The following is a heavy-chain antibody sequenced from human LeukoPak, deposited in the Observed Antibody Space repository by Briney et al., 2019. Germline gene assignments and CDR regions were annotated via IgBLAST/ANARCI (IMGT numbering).Heavy chain of an antibody. D-gene: IGHD3-10*01. CDR3: ARDRIWFGELPDY. V-gene: IGHV3-21*01. J-gene: IGHJ4*02. CDR1: GFTFSSYS. Sequence: GGSLRLSCAASGFTFSSYSMNWVRQAPGKGLEWVSSISSSSSYIYYADSVKGRFTISRDNAKNTLYLQMNSLRAEDTAVYYCARDRIWFGELPDYWGQGTLVTVSS. CDR2: ISSSSSYI.